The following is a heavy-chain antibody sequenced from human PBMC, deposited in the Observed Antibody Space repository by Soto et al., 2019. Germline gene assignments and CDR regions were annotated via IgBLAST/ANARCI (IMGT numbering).Heavy chain of an antibody. D-gene: IGHD3-10*01. CDR1: GYTFTSYD. J-gene: IGHJ4*02. CDR3: ARAEGNYFNY. CDR2: ISGYNGNT. V-gene: IGHV1-18*01. Sequence: VQLVQSGAEVKKPGASVKVSCKASGYTFTSYDITWVRQAPGQGLEWMGWISGYNGNTNYAQIVQGRVTMTTDTSTSTAHMELRSLRSDDTAVYYCARAEGNYFNYWGQGTLVTVSS.